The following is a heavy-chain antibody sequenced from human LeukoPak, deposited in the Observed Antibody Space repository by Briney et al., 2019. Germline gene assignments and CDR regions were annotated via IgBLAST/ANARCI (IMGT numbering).Heavy chain of an antibody. CDR3: VKDQGYDMWTGVDY. CDR1: GFSLCSYG. CDR2: ISYDGRKK. D-gene: IGHD3-9*01. J-gene: IGHJ4*02. V-gene: IGHV3-30*18. Sequence: PGRSLRLSCAASGFSLCSYGMHWVRQAPGKGLEWVAGISYDGRKKYYAASVKGRFTISRDNPQNTLSLQMNSLRTEETAVFYCVKDQGYDMWTGVDYWGQGTLVSVSS.